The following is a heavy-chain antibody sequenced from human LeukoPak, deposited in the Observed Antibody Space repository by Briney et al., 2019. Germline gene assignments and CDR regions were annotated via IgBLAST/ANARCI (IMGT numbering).Heavy chain of an antibody. Sequence: GGSLRLSCAASGFTFSSYGMHWVRQAPGKGLELVAVIWYDGSNKYYADSVKGRFTISRDNSKNTLYLQMNSLRAEDTAVYYCARPLRYSSTWYEDGFDIWGQGTMVTVSS. J-gene: IGHJ3*02. D-gene: IGHD6-13*01. CDR2: IWYDGSNK. CDR1: GFTFSSYG. V-gene: IGHV3-33*01. CDR3: ARPLRYSSTWYEDGFDI.